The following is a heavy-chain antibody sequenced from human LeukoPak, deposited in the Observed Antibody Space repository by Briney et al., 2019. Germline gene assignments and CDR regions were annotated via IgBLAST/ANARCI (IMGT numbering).Heavy chain of an antibody. CDR3: ARGPTLYGDYFDY. CDR2: IYPGDSTT. D-gene: IGHD4-17*01. CDR1: GYSFSSYW. V-gene: IGHV5-51*01. Sequence: GESLKISCKGSGYSFSSYWIGWVRQVPGKGLECMGIIYPGDSTTRYSPSFQGQVTISADKSISTAYLQWSSLKASDTAMYYCARGPTLYGDYFDYWGQGTLVTVSS. J-gene: IGHJ4*02.